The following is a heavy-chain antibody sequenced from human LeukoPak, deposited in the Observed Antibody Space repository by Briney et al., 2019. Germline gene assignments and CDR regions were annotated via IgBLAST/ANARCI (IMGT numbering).Heavy chain of an antibody. CDR3: ATYVDTVRYDAFDV. Sequence: GGSLRLSCAVSGFTFSSYWMDWVRQAPGKGLVWVSRIHPDGKNTAYADSVKGRFTISRDNARNTLFLQMNSLRAEDAAVYYCATYVDTVRYDAFDVWGQGTMVTVSS. D-gene: IGHD5-18*01. V-gene: IGHV3-74*01. J-gene: IGHJ3*01. CDR1: GFTFSSYW. CDR2: IHPDGKNT.